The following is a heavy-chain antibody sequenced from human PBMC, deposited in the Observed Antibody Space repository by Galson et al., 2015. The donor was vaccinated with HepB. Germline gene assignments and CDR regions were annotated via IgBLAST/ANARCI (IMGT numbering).Heavy chain of an antibody. Sequence: ETLSLTCTVSGGSISSSSYYWGWIRQPPGKGLEWIGSIYYSGSTYYNPSLKSRVTISVDTSKNQFSLKLSSVTAADTAVYYCARATPNTYSSSWYRFDYWGQGTLVTVSS. CDR1: GGSISSSSYY. J-gene: IGHJ4*02. CDR2: IYYSGST. V-gene: IGHV4-39*07. CDR3: ARATPNTYSSSWYRFDY. D-gene: IGHD6-13*01.